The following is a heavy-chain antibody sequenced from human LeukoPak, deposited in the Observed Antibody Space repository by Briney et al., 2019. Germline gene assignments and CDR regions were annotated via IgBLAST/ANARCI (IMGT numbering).Heavy chain of an antibody. D-gene: IGHD2-2*02. Sequence: GGSLRLSCAASGFTFSSYGMHWVRQAPGKGLEWVAVIWYDGSNKYYADSVKGRFTISRDNSKNTLYLQMNSLRAEDTAVYYCAKTTGNGIVVVPAAIDYDYWGQGTLVTVSS. V-gene: IGHV3-30*02. J-gene: IGHJ4*02. CDR2: IWYDGSNK. CDR1: GFTFSSYG. CDR3: AKTTGNGIVVVPAAIDYDY.